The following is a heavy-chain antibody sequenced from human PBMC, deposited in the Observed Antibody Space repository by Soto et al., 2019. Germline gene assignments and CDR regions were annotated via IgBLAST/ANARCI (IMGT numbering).Heavy chain of an antibody. CDR3: ARGPPDWGFDF. V-gene: IGHV1-8*01. CDR2: MSPKTGNT. CDR1: GYTFTSYD. Sequence: QVQLVQSGADVKKPGASVKVSCKASGYTFTSYDINWVRQATGQGLEWIGWMSPKTGNTGYAQNFQGRVTMTRNPPISTAYMELSSLTSEDTAVYYCARGPPDWGFDFWGKGTLVPVSS. D-gene: IGHD7-27*01. J-gene: IGHJ4*02.